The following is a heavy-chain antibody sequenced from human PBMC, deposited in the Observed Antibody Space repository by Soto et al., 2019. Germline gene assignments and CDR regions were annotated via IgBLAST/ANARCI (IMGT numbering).Heavy chain of an antibody. CDR3: ARLDWRYFDWLLFSYFDY. Sequence: GGSLRLSCAASGFTFSSYWMSWVRQAPGKGLEWVANIKQDGSEKYYVDSVKGRFTISRDNAKNSLYLQMNSLRAEDTAVYYCARLDWRYFDWLLFSYFDYWGQGTLVTVSS. CDR2: IKQDGSEK. D-gene: IGHD3-9*01. J-gene: IGHJ4*02. V-gene: IGHV3-7*01. CDR1: GFTFSSYW.